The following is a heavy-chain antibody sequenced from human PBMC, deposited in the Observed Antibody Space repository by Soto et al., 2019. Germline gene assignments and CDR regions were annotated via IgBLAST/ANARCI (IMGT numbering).Heavy chain of an antibody. CDR3: ARVSGYYTSRTYYYYRMDV. CDR2: IIPIFGTA. CDR1: GGTFSSYA. J-gene: IGHJ6*02. D-gene: IGHD3-3*01. V-gene: IGHV1-69*13. Sequence: GASVKVSCKASGGTFSSYAISWVRQAPGQGLEWMGGIIPIFGTANYAQKFQGRLTITADQSTSTAYMGLSSLRSEDTAVYFCARVSGYYTSRTYYYYRMDVWGQGTTVTVSS.